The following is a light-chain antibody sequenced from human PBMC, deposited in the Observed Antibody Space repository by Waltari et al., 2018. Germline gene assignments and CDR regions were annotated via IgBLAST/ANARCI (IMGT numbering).Light chain of an antibody. CDR3: QQSHSFPYT. CDR1: HSVSPS. J-gene: IGKJ2*01. V-gene: IGKV1-39*01. CDR2: ATS. Sequence: DNQMTQSPPSLSASVGDRVTITCRASHSVSPSLNWYQQKPGKAPKLLIYATSLLQSGVPSRFSGSGSGTDFTLTISSLQPEDFATYYCQQSHSFPYTFGQGTKLEIK.